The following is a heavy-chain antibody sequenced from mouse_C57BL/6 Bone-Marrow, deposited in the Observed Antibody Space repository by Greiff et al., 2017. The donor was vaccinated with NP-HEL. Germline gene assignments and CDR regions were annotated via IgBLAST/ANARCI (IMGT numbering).Heavy chain of an antibody. V-gene: IGHV1-15*01. CDR1: GYTFTDYE. Sequence: QVQLQQSGAELVRPGASVTLSCKASGYTFTDYEMHWVKQTPVHGLEWIGAIDPETGGTAYNQKFKGKAILTADTSSSTAYMELRSLTSEDSAVYYCTRVRRSLVTTMGYAMDYWGQGTSVTVSS. J-gene: IGHJ4*01. D-gene: IGHD2-2*01. CDR3: TRVRRSLVTTMGYAMDY. CDR2: IDPETGGT.